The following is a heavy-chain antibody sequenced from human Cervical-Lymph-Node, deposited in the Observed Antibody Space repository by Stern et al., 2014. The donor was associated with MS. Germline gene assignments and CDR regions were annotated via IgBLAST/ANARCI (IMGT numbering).Heavy chain of an antibody. J-gene: IGHJ3*01. CDR2: ISSNGAHT. CDR3: VKGME. CDR1: GFLFSRSS. V-gene: IGHV3-64D*06. Sequence: VQLVESGGGLVQPGGSLRLSCSASGFLFSRSSMQWVRQAPGKGLEYVSAISSNGAHTNYADSVKGRFTISRDDPKSELYLQMSSLRPEDTAMYYCVKGMEWGQGTMVTVSS. D-gene: IGHD3-10*01.